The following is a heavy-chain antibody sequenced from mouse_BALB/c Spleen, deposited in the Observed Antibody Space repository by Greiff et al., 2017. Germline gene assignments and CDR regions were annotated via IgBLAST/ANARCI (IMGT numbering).Heavy chain of an antibody. CDR2: ISAGGSYT. CDR1: GFTFSDYY. J-gene: IGHJ1*01. V-gene: IGHV5-4*02. CDR3: ARDPSTVVPYWYFDV. Sequence: DVQLLESGGGLVKPGGSLKLSCAASGFTFSDYYMYWVRQTPEKRLEWVATISAGGSYTYYPDSVKGRFTISRDNAENNLYLQLSSLKSEDTAVYYCARDPSTVVPYWYFDVWGAGTTVTVSS. D-gene: IGHD1-1*01.